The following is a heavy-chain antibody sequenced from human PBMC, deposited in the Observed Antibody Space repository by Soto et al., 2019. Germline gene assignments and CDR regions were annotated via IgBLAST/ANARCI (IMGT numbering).Heavy chain of an antibody. Sequence: GLSLRLSCASSVFTFITYAMSWGRQAPGKGLEWVSAISGSGDSTYSADSVRVRFTISRDNSINTLYLQMNNLRNEDTAVYYCAHPRGYGVFDAYDIWGQGTMVTVSS. J-gene: IGHJ3*02. D-gene: IGHD4-17*01. CDR2: ISGSGDST. V-gene: IGHV3-23*01. CDR1: VFTFITYA. CDR3: AHPRGYGVFDAYDI.